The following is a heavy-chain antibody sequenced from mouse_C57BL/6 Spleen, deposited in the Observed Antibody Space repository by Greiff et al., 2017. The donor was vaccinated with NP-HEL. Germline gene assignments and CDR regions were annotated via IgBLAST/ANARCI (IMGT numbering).Heavy chain of an antibody. V-gene: IGHV1-53*01. CDR1: GYTFTSYW. CDR2: INPSNGGT. Sequence: QVQLQQPGTELVKPGASVKLSCKASGYTFTSYWMHWVKQRPGQGLEWIGNINPSNGGTNYNEKFKSKATLTVDKSSSTAYLQLSSLTSEDSAVYYCARSLYSNYVWFAYWGQGTLVTVAA. J-gene: IGHJ3*01. D-gene: IGHD2-5*01. CDR3: ARSLYSNYVWFAY.